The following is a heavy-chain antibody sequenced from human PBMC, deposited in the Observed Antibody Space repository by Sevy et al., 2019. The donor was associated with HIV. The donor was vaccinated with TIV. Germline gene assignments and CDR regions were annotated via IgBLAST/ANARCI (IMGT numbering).Heavy chain of an antibody. D-gene: IGHD6-19*01. V-gene: IGHV3-73*01. J-gene: IGHJ4*02. CDR1: GFTFSGPT. CDR2: IRSKANTYAT. CDR3: SRQVVAVAGDYFDY. Sequence: GGSLRLSCAASGFTFSGPTMHWVRQASGKGLEWVGRIRSKANTYATAYAASVKGRFSISRDDSKNTAYLQMNSLKTEDTAEYYCSRQVVAVAGDYFDYWGQGTLVTVSS.